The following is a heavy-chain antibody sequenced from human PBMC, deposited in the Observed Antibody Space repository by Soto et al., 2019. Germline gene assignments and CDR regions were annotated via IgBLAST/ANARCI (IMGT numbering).Heavy chain of an antibody. CDR2: IIPIFGTA. Sequence: QVQLVQSGAEVKKPGSSVKVSCKASGGTFSSYAISWVRQAPGQGLEWMGGIIPIFGTANYAQKVQGRVTITADESTSTAYMELSSLRSEDTAVYYCARGGNPGSGTYWYFDLWGRGTLVTVSS. D-gene: IGHD2-15*01. J-gene: IGHJ2*01. CDR1: GGTFSSYA. V-gene: IGHV1-69*12. CDR3: ARGGNPGSGTYWYFDL.